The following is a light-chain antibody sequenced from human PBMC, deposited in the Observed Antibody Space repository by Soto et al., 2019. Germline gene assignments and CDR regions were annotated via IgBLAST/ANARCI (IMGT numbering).Light chain of an antibody. Sequence: QSALTQPRSMSGSPGQSVTISCTGTSSDVGGYNYVTWYQQYPGKAPKVMIYDVKTRPSGVPDRFSGSKSGNTASLTISGLQAEDEADYYCCSYAGDYTFVFGTGTKVTVL. CDR3: CSYAGDYTFV. J-gene: IGLJ1*01. CDR1: SSDVGGYNY. CDR2: DVK. V-gene: IGLV2-11*01.